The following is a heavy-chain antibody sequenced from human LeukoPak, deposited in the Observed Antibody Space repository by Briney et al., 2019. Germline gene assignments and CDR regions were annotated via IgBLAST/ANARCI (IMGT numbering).Heavy chain of an antibody. Sequence: GGSLRLSCAASGFTFDDYAMHWVRQAPGKGLEWVSGISWNSGSIGYADSVKGRFTISRDNAKNSLYLQMNSLRAEDTALYYCAKAPITMIFGGMDVWGQGTTVTVSS. CDR2: ISWNSGSI. D-gene: IGHD3-22*01. J-gene: IGHJ6*02. CDR1: GFTFDDYA. V-gene: IGHV3-9*01. CDR3: AKAPITMIFGGMDV.